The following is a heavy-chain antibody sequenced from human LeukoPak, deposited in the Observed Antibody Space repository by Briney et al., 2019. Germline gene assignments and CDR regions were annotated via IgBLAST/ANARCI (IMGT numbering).Heavy chain of an antibody. V-gene: IGHV4-4*02. D-gene: IGHD1-14*01. Sequence: SGTLSLTCAVSGVSISSSNWWSWVRQSQGKGLEWIGEIYHSGSTNYNPSLKSRVTISVDKSNNPFSLKLSSVTAADTAVYYCARRGITRPFDPWGQGTLVTVSS. CDR2: IYHSGST. J-gene: IGHJ5*02. CDR3: ARRGITRPFDP. CDR1: GVSISSSNW.